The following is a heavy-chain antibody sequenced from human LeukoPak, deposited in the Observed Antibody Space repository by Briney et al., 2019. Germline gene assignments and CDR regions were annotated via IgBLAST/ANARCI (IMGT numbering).Heavy chain of an antibody. CDR3: ASRVRVQLWPNLFDY. D-gene: IGHD5-18*01. V-gene: IGHV4-34*01. Sequence: SETLSLTCAVYGGSFSGYYWSWIRQPPGNGLEWIGEINHSGSTNYNPSLKSRVTISVDTSKNQFSLKLSSVTAADTAVYYCASRVRVQLWPNLFDYWDQGTLVTVSS. CDR1: GGSFSGYY. J-gene: IGHJ4*02. CDR2: INHSGST.